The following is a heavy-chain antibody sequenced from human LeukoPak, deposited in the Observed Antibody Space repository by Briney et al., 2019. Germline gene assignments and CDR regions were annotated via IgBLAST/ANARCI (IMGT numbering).Heavy chain of an antibody. CDR2: ISGSGGST. CDR1: GFTFSSYA. J-gene: IGHJ4*02. V-gene: IGHV3-23*01. D-gene: IGHD3-16*02. CDR3: AKDGLTFGGVIVAYFDY. Sequence: GGSLRLSCAASGFTFSSYAMSWVRQAPGRGLEWVSAISGSGGSTYYADSVKGRFTISRDNSKNTLYLQMNSLRAEDTAVYYCAKDGLTFGGVIVAYFDYWGQGTLVTVSS.